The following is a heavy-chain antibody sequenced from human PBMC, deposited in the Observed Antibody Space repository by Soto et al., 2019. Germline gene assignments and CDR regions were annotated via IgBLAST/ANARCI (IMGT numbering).Heavy chain of an antibody. Sequence: SETLSLTCTVSGGSISSYYWSWIRQPPGKGLEWIGYIYYSGSTNYNPSLKSRVTISVDTSKNQFSLRLSSVTAADTAVYYCARGLRFLEWSFDAFGIWGQGTMVTVSS. J-gene: IGHJ3*02. V-gene: IGHV4-59*01. CDR2: IYYSGST. CDR1: GGSISSYY. D-gene: IGHD3-3*01. CDR3: ARGLRFLEWSFDAFGI.